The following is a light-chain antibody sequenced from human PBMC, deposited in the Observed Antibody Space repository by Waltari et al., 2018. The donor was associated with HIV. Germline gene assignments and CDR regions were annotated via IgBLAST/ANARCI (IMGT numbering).Light chain of an antibody. CDR1: TSHLGIQT. J-gene: IGLJ3*02. V-gene: IGLV1-44*01. CDR3: ASWDASLNGWV. Sequence: QSVVTQPPSVSGTPGQTVTISCSGSTSHLGIQTVTLYPHLPGTAPKRLIYGNYQRPSGVPDRFSASKSGTSASLAISGLQSEDEADYYCASWDASLNGWVFGGGTKLTVL. CDR2: GNY.